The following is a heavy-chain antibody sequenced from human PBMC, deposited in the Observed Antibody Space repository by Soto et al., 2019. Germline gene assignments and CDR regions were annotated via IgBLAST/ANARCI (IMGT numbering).Heavy chain of an antibody. CDR1: GYTFTSYD. CDR2: MNPNSGNT. D-gene: IGHD5-12*01. Sequence: GASVKVSCKASGYTFTSYDINWVRQATGQGLEWMGWMNPNSGNTGYAQKFQGRVTMTRNTSISTAYMELSSLRSEDTAVYYFARGDLPVYSGYDQDAFDIWGQGTMVTVSS. V-gene: IGHV1-8*01. J-gene: IGHJ3*02. CDR3: ARGDLPVYSGYDQDAFDI.